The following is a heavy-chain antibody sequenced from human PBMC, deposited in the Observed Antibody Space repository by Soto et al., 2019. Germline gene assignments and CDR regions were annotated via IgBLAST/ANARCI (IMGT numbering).Heavy chain of an antibody. CDR2: IYTSGST. D-gene: IGHD6-13*01. CDR3: ARDRTYSSSWYGVWFDP. Sequence: PSETLSLTCTVSGGSISSYYWSWIRQPAGKGLEWIGRIYTSGSTNYNPSLKSRVTMSVDTSKNQFSLKLSSVTAADTAVYYCARDRTYSSSWYGVWFDPWGQGXLVTVYS. V-gene: IGHV4-4*07. J-gene: IGHJ5*02. CDR1: GGSISSYY.